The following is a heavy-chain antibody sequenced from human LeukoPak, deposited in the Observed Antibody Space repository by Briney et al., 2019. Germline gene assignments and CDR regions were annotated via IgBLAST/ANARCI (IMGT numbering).Heavy chain of an antibody. D-gene: IGHD6-19*01. CDR3: ARDVGIAVAGPEVY. CDR1: GGSISSGSYY. V-gene: IGHV4-61*02. J-gene: IGHJ4*02. Sequence: SETLSLTCTVSGGSISSGSYYWSWIRQPAGKGLEWIGRIYTSGSTNYNPSLKSRVTISVDTSKNQFSLKLSSVTAADTAVYYCARDVGIAVAGPEVYWGQGTLVTVSS. CDR2: IYTSGST.